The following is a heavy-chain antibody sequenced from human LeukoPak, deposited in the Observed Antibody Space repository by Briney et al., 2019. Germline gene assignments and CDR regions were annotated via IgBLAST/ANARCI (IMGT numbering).Heavy chain of an antibody. V-gene: IGHV3-30*04. J-gene: IGHJ3*02. CDR1: GFTFSSYA. D-gene: IGHD2-2*01. CDR3: ARGSRAYCSSTSCKGYAFDI. Sequence: GGSLRLSCAASGFTFSSYAMHWVRQAPGKGLESVAVISYDGSNKYYADSVKGRFTISRDNSKNTLYLQMNSLRAEDTAVYYCARGSRAYCSSTSCKGYAFDIWGQGRMVTVSS. CDR2: ISYDGSNK.